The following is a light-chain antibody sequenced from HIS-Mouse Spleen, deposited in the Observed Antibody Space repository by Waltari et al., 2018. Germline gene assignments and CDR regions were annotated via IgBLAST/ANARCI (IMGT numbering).Light chain of an antibody. CDR2: AES. Sequence: AIRMTQSPSSFSASTGDRVTITCRASQGISSYLAWYQQKPGKAPKLLIYAESTLQSGVPSRFSGSGSGTDFTLTISCLQSEDFATYYCQQYYSYLPITFGQGTRLEIK. CDR3: QQYYSYLPIT. CDR1: QGISSY. V-gene: IGKV1-8*01. J-gene: IGKJ5*01.